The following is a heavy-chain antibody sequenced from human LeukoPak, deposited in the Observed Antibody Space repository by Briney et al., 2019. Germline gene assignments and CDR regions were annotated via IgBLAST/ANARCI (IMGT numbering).Heavy chain of an antibody. V-gene: IGHV3-33*01. Sequence: GGSLRLSCAASGFTFSSYGMHWVRQAPAKGLEWVAVIWYVGSNKYYADSVKGRFTISRDNSKNTLYLQMNSLRAEDTAVYYCARDWKQLVPVDAFDIWGQGTMVTVSS. CDR3: ARDWKQLVPVDAFDI. J-gene: IGHJ3*02. CDR1: GFTFSSYG. CDR2: IWYVGSNK. D-gene: IGHD6-13*01.